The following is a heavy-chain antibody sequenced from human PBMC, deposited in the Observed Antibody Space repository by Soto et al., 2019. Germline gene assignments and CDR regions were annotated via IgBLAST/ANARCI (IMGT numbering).Heavy chain of an antibody. CDR3: ARDQPRVPFDY. V-gene: IGHV3-7*04. CDR1: GFTFSSYW. Sequence: HPGGSLRLSCAASGFTFSSYWMSWVRQAPGKGLEWVANIKQDGSEKYYVDSVKGRFTISRDNAKNSLYLQMNSLRAEDTAVYYSARDQPRVPFDYWGQGTLVTVSS. CDR2: IKQDGSEK. J-gene: IGHJ4*02.